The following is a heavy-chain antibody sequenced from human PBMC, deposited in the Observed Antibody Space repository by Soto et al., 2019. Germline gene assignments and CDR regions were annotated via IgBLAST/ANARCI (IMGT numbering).Heavy chain of an antibody. CDR3: ARAQSSTVITSSHFDP. J-gene: IGHJ5*02. V-gene: IGHV3-30-3*01. Sequence: QVLLVESGGGVVRPGRSLRLSCAASGFTLSRHAMNWVRQAPGKGLEWVAIISYDGSTKYYADSVKGRFTISRDNSKNTVSLELNILTTEDTAVYYCARAQSSTVITSSHFDPWGQGTLVTVSS. D-gene: IGHD4-17*01. CDR1: GFTLSRHA. CDR2: ISYDGSTK.